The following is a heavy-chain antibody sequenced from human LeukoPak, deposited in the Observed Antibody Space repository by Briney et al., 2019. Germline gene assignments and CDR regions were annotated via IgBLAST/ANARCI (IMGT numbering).Heavy chain of an antibody. CDR1: GFIFRNYW. D-gene: IGHD4/OR15-4a*01. Sequence: GGSLRLSCAASGFIFRNYWLAWVRQVPGKGLEWVANINQDGSERNYVDSLRGRFTISRDNDKNSLSLQMNSLRVEDTAVYYCARDCGCTDYSRCYYGLTVWGQGTTITVSS. CDR3: ARDCGCTDYSRCYYGLTV. V-gene: IGHV3-7*01. CDR2: INQDGSER. J-gene: IGHJ6*02.